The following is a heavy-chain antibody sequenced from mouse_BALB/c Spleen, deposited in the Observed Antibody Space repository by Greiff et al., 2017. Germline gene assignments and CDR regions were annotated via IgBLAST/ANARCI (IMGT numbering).Heavy chain of an antibody. V-gene: IGHV1-80*01. CDR3: ARIGDGYDGFDY. CDR1: GYAFSSYW. J-gene: IGHJ2*01. Sequence: VKLMESGAELVRPGSSVKISCKASGYAFSSYWMNWVKQRPGQGLEWIGQIYPGDGDTNYNGKFKGKATLTADKSSSTAYMQLSSLTSEDSAVYFCARIGDGYDGFDYWGQGTTLTVSS. D-gene: IGHD2-2*01. CDR2: IYPGDGDT.